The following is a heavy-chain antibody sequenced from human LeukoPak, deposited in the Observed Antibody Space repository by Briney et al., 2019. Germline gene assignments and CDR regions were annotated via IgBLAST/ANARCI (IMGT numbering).Heavy chain of an antibody. J-gene: IGHJ4*02. V-gene: IGHV4-34*01. CDR3: ARGHLISQAAISDFDY. CDR2: INHSGST. Sequence: SETLSLTCAVYGGSFSGYYWSWIRQPPGKGLEWIGEINHSGSTNYNPSLKSRVTISVDTSKNQFSLKLSSVTAADTAVYYCARGHLISQAAISDFDYWGQGTLVTVSS. CDR1: GGSFSGYY. D-gene: IGHD2-2*01.